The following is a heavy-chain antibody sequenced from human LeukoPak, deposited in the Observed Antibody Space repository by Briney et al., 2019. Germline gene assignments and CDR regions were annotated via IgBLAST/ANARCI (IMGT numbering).Heavy chain of an antibody. V-gene: IGHV1-18*01. Sequence: ASVKVSCKASGYTFTSYGISWVRQAPGQGLEWMGWISAYNGNTNYAQKLQGRVTMTTDTSTSTAYMELRSLRSDDTPVYYCARGRGYSYGYSRDWYFDLWGRGTLVTVSS. CDR3: ARGRGYSYGYSRDWYFDL. CDR2: ISAYNGNT. D-gene: IGHD5-18*01. CDR1: GYTFTSYG. J-gene: IGHJ2*01.